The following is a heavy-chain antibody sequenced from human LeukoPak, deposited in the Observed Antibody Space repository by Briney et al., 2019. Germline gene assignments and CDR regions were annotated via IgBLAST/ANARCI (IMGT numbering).Heavy chain of an antibody. CDR3: ARDSTVTTFYYYGMDV. V-gene: IGHV3-30-3*01. J-gene: IGHJ6*02. D-gene: IGHD4-17*01. Sequence: GGSLRLSCAASGFTFSSYAMHWVRQAPGKGLGWVAVISYDGSNKYYADSGKGRFTTSRDNSKNTLYRQMNSLRGEDTAVYYCARDSTVTTFYYYGMDVWGQGTTVTVSS. CDR2: ISYDGSNK. CDR1: GFTFSSYA.